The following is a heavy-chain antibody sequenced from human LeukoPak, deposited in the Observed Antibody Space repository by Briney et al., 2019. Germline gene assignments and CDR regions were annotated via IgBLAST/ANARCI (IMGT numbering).Heavy chain of an antibody. CDR2: IIPIFGTA. CDR3: ASRYFTIYTSGFDY. CDR1: GGTFSSYA. Sequence: SVKVSCKASGGTFSSYAISWVRQAPGQGLEWMGGIIPIFGTANYAQKFQGRVTITTDESTSTAYMELSSLRSEDTAVYYCASRYFTIYTSGFDYWGQGTLVTVSS. D-gene: IGHD2/OR15-2a*01. V-gene: IGHV1-69*05. J-gene: IGHJ4*02.